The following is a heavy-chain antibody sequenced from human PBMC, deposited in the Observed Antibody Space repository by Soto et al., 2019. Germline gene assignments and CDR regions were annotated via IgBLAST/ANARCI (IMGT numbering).Heavy chain of an antibody. CDR3: ARDITGTTGPWFDP. CDR1: GGTFSSYA. D-gene: IGHD1-7*01. CDR2: IIPIFGTA. V-gene: IGHV1-69*06. J-gene: IGHJ5*02. Sequence: GPSVKVSCKASGGTFSSYAISWVRQAPGQGLEWMGGIIPIFGTANYAQKFQGRVTITADKSTSTAYMELSSLRSEDTAVYYCARDITGTTGPWFDPWGQGTLVTVYS.